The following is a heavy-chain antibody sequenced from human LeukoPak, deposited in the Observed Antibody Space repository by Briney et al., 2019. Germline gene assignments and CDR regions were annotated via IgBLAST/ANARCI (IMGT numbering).Heavy chain of an antibody. Sequence: PGGSLRLSCAASGFTFSSYSMNWVRQAPGKGLEWVSSISSSSSYIYYADSVKGRFSISRDNAKNSLYPQMSSLRAEDTAVYYCARDLGLVSNRWGQGTLVTVSS. J-gene: IGHJ5*02. V-gene: IGHV3-21*01. CDR3: ARDLGLVSNR. CDR2: ISSSSSYI. CDR1: GFTFSSYS. D-gene: IGHD3/OR15-3a*01.